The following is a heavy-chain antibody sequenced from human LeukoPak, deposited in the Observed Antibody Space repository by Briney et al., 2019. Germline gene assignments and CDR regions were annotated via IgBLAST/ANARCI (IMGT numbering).Heavy chain of an antibody. CDR1: GFTFSNYA. CDR2: FSGSGGSI. J-gene: IGHJ4*02. V-gene: IGHV3-23*01. Sequence: GGSLRLSCAASGFTFSNYAMSWVRQAPGKGLEWVSAFSGSGGSIYYADSVKGRFTISRDNSKNTLSPQMNSLRAEDTAVYYCARAAVHAAPLDYWGQGTLVTVSS. CDR3: ARAAVHAAPLDY. D-gene: IGHD6-19*01.